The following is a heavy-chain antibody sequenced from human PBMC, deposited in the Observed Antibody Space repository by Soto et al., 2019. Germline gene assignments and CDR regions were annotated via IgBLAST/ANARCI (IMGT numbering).Heavy chain of an antibody. Sequence: SETLSITCAVYGVSFSGYYWSWIRQTPGKGLEWIGEINHNGSTNYNPSLKSRVTISVDTSKNQFSLKLSSVTAADTAVYYCARGEIVGATMEVSTGYYFDYWGQGTLVTVSS. CDR3: ARGEIVGATMEVSTGYYFDY. CDR2: INHNGST. V-gene: IGHV4-34*01. J-gene: IGHJ4*02. D-gene: IGHD1-26*01. CDR1: GVSFSGYY.